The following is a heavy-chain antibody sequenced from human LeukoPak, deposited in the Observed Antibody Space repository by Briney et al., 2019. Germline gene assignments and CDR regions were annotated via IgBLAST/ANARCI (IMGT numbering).Heavy chain of an antibody. CDR2: IYYSGST. D-gene: IGHD6-19*01. CDR3: ARDPGIAVAGIDP. J-gene: IGHJ5*02. Sequence: TSETLSLTCTVSGGSISSYYWSWIRQPPGKGLEWIGYIYYSGSTNYNPSLKSRVTISVDTSKNQFSLKLSSVTAADTAVYYCARDPGIAVAGIDPWGQGTLVTVSS. V-gene: IGHV4-59*01. CDR1: GGSISSYY.